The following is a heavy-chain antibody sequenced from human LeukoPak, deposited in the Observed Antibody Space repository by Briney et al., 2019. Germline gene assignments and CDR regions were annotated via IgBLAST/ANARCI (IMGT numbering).Heavy chain of an antibody. CDR1: GYTFTGYY. D-gene: IGHD3-22*01. J-gene: IGHJ4*02. CDR2: INPNSGGT. V-gene: IGHV1-2*02. Sequence: ASVKVSCKASGYTFTGYYMHWARQAPGQGLEWMGWINPNSGGTNYAQKFQGRVTMTRDTSISTAYMELSRLRSDDTAVYYCARVHTYYYDSSGYYYRLFDYWGQGTLVTVSS. CDR3: ARVHTYYYDSSGYYYRLFDY.